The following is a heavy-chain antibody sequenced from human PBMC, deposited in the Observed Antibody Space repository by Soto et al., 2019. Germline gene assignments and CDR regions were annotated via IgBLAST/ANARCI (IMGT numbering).Heavy chain of an antibody. CDR2: VGGT. CDR1: GVSISGAYY. Sequence: PSETLSLTCAVSGVSISGAYYWNWIRQHPGKGLEWMGYVGGTYYNPSLSGRLSTSADTSKNQFSLKLTSVTAADTAIYYCAGGASGYDNSGRPSFFFHSWGQGALDTVSS. V-gene: IGHV4-31*11. CDR3: AGGASGYDNSGRPSFFFHS. D-gene: IGHD3-22*01. J-gene: IGHJ5*01.